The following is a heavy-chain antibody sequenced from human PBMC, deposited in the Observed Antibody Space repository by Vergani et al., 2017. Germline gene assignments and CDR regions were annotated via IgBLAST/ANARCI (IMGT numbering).Heavy chain of an antibody. CDR2: ISSSSSYI. J-gene: IGHJ2*01. CDR1: GFTFSSYS. Sequence: EVQLVESGGGLVKRGGSLRLSCAASGFTFSSYSMNWVRQAPGKGLEWVSSISSSSSYIHYSDSLKGRFTISRDNAKSSLYLQMNSLRAEDTAVYYCVGLPRGPWNFDLWCRGTLITVSS. V-gene: IGHV3-21*01. CDR3: VGLPRGPWNFDL.